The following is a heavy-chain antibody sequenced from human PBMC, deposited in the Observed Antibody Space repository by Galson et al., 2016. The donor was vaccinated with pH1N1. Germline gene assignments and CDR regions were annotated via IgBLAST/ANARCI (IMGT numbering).Heavy chain of an antibody. D-gene: IGHD2-2*01. Sequence: SCAASGFNFNTYGMTWVRQAPGRGLEWVSNVNGAGRVTYYADSVKGRFTISRDNSKNTMYLQMNNLSAEDTAVYYCAKDLPTSWDFDYWGQGSLVTVSS. J-gene: IGHJ4*02. V-gene: IGHV3-23*01. CDR1: GFNFNTYG. CDR2: VNGAGRVT. CDR3: AKDLPTSWDFDY.